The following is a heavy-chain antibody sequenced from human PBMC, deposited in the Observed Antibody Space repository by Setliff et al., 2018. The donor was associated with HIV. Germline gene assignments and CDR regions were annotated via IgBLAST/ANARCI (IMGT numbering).Heavy chain of an antibody. CDR3: ARRGRFMGWFDP. CDR1: GGSFSNFF. Sequence: SETLSLTCTDSGGSFSNFFWNWIRQPPGKGLEWIGYINSSGTTNYNPSLKSRVNISIDPSKNHFTLRLSSVTVADTAVYYCARRGRFMGWFDPWGQGSLVTVSS. V-gene: IGHV4-4*09. CDR2: INSSGTT. D-gene: IGHD3-3*01. J-gene: IGHJ5*02.